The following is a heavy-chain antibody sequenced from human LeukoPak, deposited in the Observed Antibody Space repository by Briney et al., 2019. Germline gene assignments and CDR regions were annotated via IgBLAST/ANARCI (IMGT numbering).Heavy chain of an antibody. CDR1: GFTFSTYS. J-gene: IGHJ4*02. D-gene: IGHD5-12*01. V-gene: IGHV3-21*01. CDR2: ISSSGSYI. CDR3: AREWGDIVATILDF. Sequence: GGSLKLSCAASGFTFSTYSMNWVRQAPGKRLEWVSSISSSGSYIYYAASVKGRFTISRDNAKNSLYLQLNIRRGEDTAVYYCAREWGDIVATILDFWGQGTLVTVSS.